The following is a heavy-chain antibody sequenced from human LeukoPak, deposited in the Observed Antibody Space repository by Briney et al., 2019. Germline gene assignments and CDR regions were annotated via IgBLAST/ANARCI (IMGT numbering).Heavy chain of an antibody. Sequence: ASVKVSCKASGYTFTSYAMHWVRQAPGQRLEWMGWINAGNGNTKYSQKFQGRVTITRDTSASTACMELSSLRSEDTAVYYCERVPGLAAFDYWGQGTLVTVSS. CDR1: GYTFTSYA. CDR2: INAGNGNT. V-gene: IGHV1-3*01. J-gene: IGHJ4*02. D-gene: IGHD6-6*01. CDR3: ERVPGLAAFDY.